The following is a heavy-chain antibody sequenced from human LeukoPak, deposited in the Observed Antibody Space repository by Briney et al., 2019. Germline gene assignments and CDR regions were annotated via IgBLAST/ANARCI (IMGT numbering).Heavy chain of an antibody. D-gene: IGHD4-17*01. V-gene: IGHV4-39*01. J-gene: IGHJ4*02. Sequence: PSETLSLTCTVSGGSISSSSYYWGWIRQPPGKGLEWIGSIYYSGSTYYNPSLKSRATISVDTSKNQFSLKLSSVTAADTAVYYCASPNDYGDYFDYWGQGTLVTVSS. CDR1: GGSISSSSYY. CDR2: IYYSGST. CDR3: ASPNDYGDYFDY.